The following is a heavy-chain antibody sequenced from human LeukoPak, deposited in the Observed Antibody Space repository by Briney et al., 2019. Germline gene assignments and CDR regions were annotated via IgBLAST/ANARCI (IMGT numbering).Heavy chain of an antibody. J-gene: IGHJ1*01. D-gene: IGHD3-22*01. CDR1: GGSISSYY. CDR2: IYYSGST. CDR3: ARGGDYYDSTGYYYFQH. V-gene: IGHV4-59*01. Sequence: SETLSLTCTVSGGSISSYYWSWIRQPPGKGLEWIGYIYYSGSTNYNPSLKSRVTISVDTSKNQFSLKLSSVTAVDTAVYYCARGGDYYDSTGYYYFQHWGQGTLVTVSS.